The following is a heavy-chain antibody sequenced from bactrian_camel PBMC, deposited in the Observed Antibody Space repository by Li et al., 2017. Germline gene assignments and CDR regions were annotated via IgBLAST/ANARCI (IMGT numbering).Heavy chain of an antibody. CDR3: AKSTSDYDWEYNY. CDR1: GFTFTNYW. V-gene: IGHV3S1*01. J-gene: IGHJ4*01. Sequence: HVQLVESGGGLVQPGGSLRLSCAASGFTFTNYWMHWVRQGPGKGLEWVSSSSSGALSLVYADSVKGRFTISRDNAKKMLYLQMNSLKSEDTALYYCAKSTSDYDWEYNYWGQGTQVTVS. CDR2: SSSGALSL. D-gene: IGHD4*01.